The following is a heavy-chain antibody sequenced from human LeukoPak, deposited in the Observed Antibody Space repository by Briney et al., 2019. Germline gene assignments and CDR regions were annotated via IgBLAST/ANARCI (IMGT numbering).Heavy chain of an antibody. D-gene: IGHD3-10*01. CDR1: GFTFSSYA. CDR2: ISYDGSNK. CDR3: ARVNWFGELLYYYYYGMDV. V-gene: IGHV3-30-3*01. J-gene: IGHJ6*02. Sequence: PGGSLRLSCAASGFTFSSYAMHWVRQAPGKGLEWVAVISYDGSNKYYADSVKGRFTISRDNSKNTLYLQMNSLRAEDTAVYYCARVNWFGELLYYYYYGMDVWGQGTTVTVSS.